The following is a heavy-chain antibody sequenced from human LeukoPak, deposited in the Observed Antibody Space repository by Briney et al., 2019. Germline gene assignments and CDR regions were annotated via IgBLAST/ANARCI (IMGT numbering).Heavy chain of an antibody. CDR1: GFTFSSYA. J-gene: IGHJ3*02. V-gene: IGHV3-30-3*01. CDR3: AREAEALDI. CDR2: ISYDGSNK. Sequence: GGSLRLSCAASGFTFSSYAMHWVRQAPGKGLEWVAVISYDGSNKFYADPVKGRFTISRDNSKNTVYLQMNSLRAEDTAVYYCAREAEALDIWGQGTLVTVSS.